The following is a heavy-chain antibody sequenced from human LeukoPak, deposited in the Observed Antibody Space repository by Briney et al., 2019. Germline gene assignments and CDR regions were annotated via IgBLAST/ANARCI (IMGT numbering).Heavy chain of an antibody. Sequence: PSETLSLTCTVSSGSISSSSYYWGWIRQPPGKGLEWIGSIYYSGSIYYNPSLKSRVTISVDTSKNQFSLKVSSVTAADTAVYYCARQSTATDAFDIWGQGTMVTVSS. CDR3: ARQSTATDAFDI. J-gene: IGHJ3*02. CDR2: IYYSGSI. CDR1: SGSISSSSYY. D-gene: IGHD5-18*01. V-gene: IGHV4-39*01.